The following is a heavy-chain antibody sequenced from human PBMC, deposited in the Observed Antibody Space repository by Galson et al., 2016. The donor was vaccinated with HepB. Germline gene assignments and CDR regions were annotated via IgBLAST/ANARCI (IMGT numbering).Heavy chain of an antibody. CDR3: ARESGWKLDY. CDR1: GDTFSKYA. D-gene: IGHD6-19*01. CDR2: NIPMLGTA. Sequence: SCKASGDTFSKYAISWVRQAPGQGLEWMGGNIPMLGTANYEQKFQGRVTITADESTSTAYMELSSLRPEDTAVYYCARESGWKLDYWGQGTLVTVSS. J-gene: IGHJ4*02. V-gene: IGHV1-69*01.